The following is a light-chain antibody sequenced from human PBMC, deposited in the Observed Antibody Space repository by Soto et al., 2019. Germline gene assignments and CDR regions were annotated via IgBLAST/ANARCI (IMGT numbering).Light chain of an antibody. CDR3: MQALQTPPT. V-gene: IGKV2-28*01. CDR2: LGY. J-gene: IGKJ1*01. Sequence: DIVMTQSPLSLPVTPGEPASISCRSSQSLLHSNGYNYLDWYLQKPGQSPQLLIYLGYNRASGAPDRFSGSGSGTDFTLKISRVEAEDVGVYYCMQALQTPPTFGQGTKVEIK. CDR1: QSLLHSNGYNY.